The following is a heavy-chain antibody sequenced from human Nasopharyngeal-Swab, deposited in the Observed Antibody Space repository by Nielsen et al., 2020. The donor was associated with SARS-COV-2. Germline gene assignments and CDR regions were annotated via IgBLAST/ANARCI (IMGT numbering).Heavy chain of an antibody. CDR1: GYTFTRYG. J-gene: IGHJ4*02. CDR3: ARENDYDSSGYYSDY. CDR2: INVYNGKT. Sequence: ASVKVSCKASGYTFTRYGISWVRQAPAQGLEWMGWINVYNGKTNYPQRFQGRVTISTDTSTSTAYMELRSLTSDDTAVYYCARENDYDSSGYYSDYWGQGTLVTVSS. D-gene: IGHD3-22*01. V-gene: IGHV1-18*01.